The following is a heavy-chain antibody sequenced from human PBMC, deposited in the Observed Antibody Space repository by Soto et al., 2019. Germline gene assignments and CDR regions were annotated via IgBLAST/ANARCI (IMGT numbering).Heavy chain of an antibody. CDR2: IYSGGST. Sequence: GGSLRLSCAASGFTVSSNYMSWVRQSPGKGPEWVSVIYSGGSTYYADSVKGRFTISRDNSKNTLYLQMNSLRAEDTAVYYCARPHYYYDSSGRDYGMDVWGQGTTVTVSS. CDR1: GFTVSSNY. J-gene: IGHJ6*02. CDR3: ARPHYYYDSSGRDYGMDV. D-gene: IGHD3-22*01. V-gene: IGHV3-53*01.